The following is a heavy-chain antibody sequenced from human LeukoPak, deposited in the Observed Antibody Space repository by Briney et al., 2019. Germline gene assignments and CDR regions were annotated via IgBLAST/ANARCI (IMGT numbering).Heavy chain of an antibody. CDR3: ARTPPDYGIDY. J-gene: IGHJ4*02. CDR1: GYTFISYD. D-gene: IGHD4-17*01. Sequence: ASVKVSCKASGYTFISYDINWVRQATGQGLEWMGWISPNSGNTGYAQKFQGRITMTKSTSMSTAYMELSDLESEDTAVYYCARTPPDYGIDYWGQGTLVAVSS. CDR2: ISPNSGNT. V-gene: IGHV1-8*01.